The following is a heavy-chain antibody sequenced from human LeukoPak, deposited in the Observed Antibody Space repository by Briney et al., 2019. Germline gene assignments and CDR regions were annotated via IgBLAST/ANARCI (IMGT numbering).Heavy chain of an antibody. CDR3: AKDRRGNMRVLVLYYFDY. V-gene: IGHV3-23*01. J-gene: IGHJ4*02. CDR2: INCSGGST. CDR1: GFTFSSYG. Sequence: PGRSLRLSCAASGFTFSSYGMHWVRQAPGKGLEWVSAINCSGGSTYYADSVKGRFTISRDNSKNTLYLQMNSLSAEDTAVYYCAKDRRGNMRVLVLYYFDYWGQGTLVTVSS. D-gene: IGHD3-22*01.